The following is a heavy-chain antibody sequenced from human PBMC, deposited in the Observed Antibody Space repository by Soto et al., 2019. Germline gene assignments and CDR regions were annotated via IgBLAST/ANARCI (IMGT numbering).Heavy chain of an antibody. CDR1: GYTLTEXX. V-gene: IGHV1-24*01. Sequence: QVQLVQSGAEVKKPGASVKVSCKVSGYTLTEXXXXXVRXXXXXGXEWXGXFDPEDGETIYAQKFQGRVTXTEXTSXXTAYXXXXSXXXXXXXXXXXXXXXXXXXXXXXYYYMDVWGKGTTVTVSS. CDR3: XXXXXXXXXXXXYYYMDV. J-gene: IGHJ6*03. CDR2: FDPEDGET.